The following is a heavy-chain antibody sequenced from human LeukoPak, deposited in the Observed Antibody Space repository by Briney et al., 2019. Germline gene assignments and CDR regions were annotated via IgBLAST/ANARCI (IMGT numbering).Heavy chain of an antibody. D-gene: IGHD5-12*01. V-gene: IGHV4-34*01. Sequence: SSETLSLTCAVYGGSFSGYYWSWIRQPPGKGLEWIGEINHSGSTNYNPSLKNRVTISVDTSKNQFSLKLSSVTAADTAVYYCARGRWLRLAYYYGMDVWGKGTTVTVSS. J-gene: IGHJ6*04. CDR2: INHSGST. CDR3: ARGRWLRLAYYYGMDV. CDR1: GGSFSGYY.